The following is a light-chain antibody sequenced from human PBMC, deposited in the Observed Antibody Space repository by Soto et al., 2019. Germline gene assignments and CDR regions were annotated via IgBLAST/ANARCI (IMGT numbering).Light chain of an antibody. CDR2: EVS. Sequence: QSALTQPASASGSPGQSVTISCTGTSGDVGGYNYVSWYQQHPGKAPKLMIYEVSKRPSGVPDRFSGSKSGNTASLTVSGFQAEDEADYYCSSYAGSSNFVVFGGGTKLTVL. J-gene: IGLJ2*01. V-gene: IGLV2-8*01. CDR1: SGDVGGYNY. CDR3: SSYAGSSNFVV.